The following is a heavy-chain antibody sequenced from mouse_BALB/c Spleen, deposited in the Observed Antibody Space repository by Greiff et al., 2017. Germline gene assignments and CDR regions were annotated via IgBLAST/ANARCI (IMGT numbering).Heavy chain of an antibody. Sequence: EVQLQQSGPGLVKPSQSLSLTCTVTGYSITSDYAWNWIRQFPGNKLEWMGYISYSGSTSYNPSLKSRISITRDTSKNQFFLQLNSVTTEDTATYYCARRWLLNYFDYWGQGTTLTVSS. V-gene: IGHV3-2*02. CDR2: ISYSGST. CDR1: GYSITSDYA. D-gene: IGHD2-3*01. CDR3: ARRWLLNYFDY. J-gene: IGHJ2*01.